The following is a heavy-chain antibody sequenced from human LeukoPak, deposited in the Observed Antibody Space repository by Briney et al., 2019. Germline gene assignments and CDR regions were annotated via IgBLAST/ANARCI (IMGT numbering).Heavy chain of an antibody. CDR3: ARVVSSSWDYYYYMDV. CDR2: IYYSGNT. J-gene: IGHJ6*03. CDR1: GGSISSYY. V-gene: IGHV4-59*01. Sequence: SETLSLTCTVSGGSISSYYWSWIRQPPGKGLEWIGYIYYSGNTNYNPSLKSRVTISVDTSKNQFSLKLSSVTAADTAVYYCARVVSSSWDYYYYMDVWGKGTTVAISS. D-gene: IGHD6-13*01.